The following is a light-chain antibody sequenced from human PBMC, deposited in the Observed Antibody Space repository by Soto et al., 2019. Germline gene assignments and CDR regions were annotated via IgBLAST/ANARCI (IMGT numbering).Light chain of an antibody. V-gene: IGKV3-20*01. CDR2: GAS. J-gene: IGKJ1*01. CDR1: QTISSTF. Sequence: EIVLTQSPGTLSLSPGERATLSCRASQTISSTFLAWYQQIPGQAPRLLISGASNRATGIPDRFSGSGSGTDFTLTISRLEPEDSAVYYCPQYGPVPKTFGQGTKVEIK. CDR3: PQYGPVPKT.